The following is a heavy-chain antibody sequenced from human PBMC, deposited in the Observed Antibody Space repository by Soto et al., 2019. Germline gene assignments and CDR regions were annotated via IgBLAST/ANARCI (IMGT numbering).Heavy chain of an antibody. Sequence: GASVKVSCKASGCTFTNYGIHWVRQAPGQRLEWMGWINAGNGDTKYSENFQGRVTITRDTSASTVYLDLSSLSSEDTAFYYCARTGHSGSYDYWGQGTLVTVSS. CDR2: INAGNGDT. CDR1: GCTFTNYG. V-gene: IGHV1-3*01. CDR3: ARTGHSGSYDY. J-gene: IGHJ4*02. D-gene: IGHD3-22*01.